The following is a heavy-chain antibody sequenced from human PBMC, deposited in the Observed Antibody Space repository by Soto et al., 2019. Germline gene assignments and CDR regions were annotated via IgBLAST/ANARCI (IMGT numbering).Heavy chain of an antibody. V-gene: IGHV4-30-4*01. D-gene: IGHD2-8*01. CDR2: IYNGGRT. Sequence: SETLSLTCTVSGDSISSDGYHWSWIRQSPGKGLEWIGCIYNGGRTFYRPSLESRINMSLDATKNSYSLRLTSVTAADTAVYYCARAPVGMDSINFFDHWGQGILVTVS. CDR3: ARAPVGMDSINFFDH. J-gene: IGHJ4*02. CDR1: GDSISSDGYH.